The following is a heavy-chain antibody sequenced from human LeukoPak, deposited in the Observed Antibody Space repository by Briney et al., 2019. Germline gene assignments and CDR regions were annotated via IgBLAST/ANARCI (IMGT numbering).Heavy chain of an antibody. CDR3: ARGPYDFWSGYYRRPGWFDP. D-gene: IGHD3-3*01. J-gene: IGHJ5*02. V-gene: IGHV4-34*01. CDR2: IDHSGST. Sequence: PSETLSLTCTVYGGSFSGYYWSWIRQPPGKGLEWIGEIDHSGSTNYNPSLKSRVTISVDTSKNQFSLKLSSVTAADTAVYYCARGPYDFWSGYYRRPGWFDPWGQGTLVTVSS. CDR1: GGSFSGYY.